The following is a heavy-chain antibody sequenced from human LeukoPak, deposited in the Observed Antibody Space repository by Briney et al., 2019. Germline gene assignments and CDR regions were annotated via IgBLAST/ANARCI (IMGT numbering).Heavy chain of an antibody. CDR2: MFYSGST. Sequence: PSETLSLTCTVSGGSISSHSYYWGWIRQPPGKGLEWIGSMFYSGSTNYNPSLKRRVTISVDTSKNQFSLRLSSVTAADTAMYYCPRHGDYLDGSGTYYAPFDNWGQGTLVTASS. CDR3: PRHGDYLDGSGTYYAPFDN. D-gene: IGHD3-10*01. CDR1: GGSISSHSYY. J-gene: IGHJ4*02. V-gene: IGHV4-39*01.